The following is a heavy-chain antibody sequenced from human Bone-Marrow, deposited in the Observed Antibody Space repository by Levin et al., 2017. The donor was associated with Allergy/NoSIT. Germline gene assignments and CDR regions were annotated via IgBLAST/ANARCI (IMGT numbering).Heavy chain of an antibody. D-gene: IGHD3-3*01. V-gene: IGHV3-21*01. CDR2: ISSSSSYI. CDR3: ARESITIFGVVITPFDY. J-gene: IGHJ4*02. Sequence: GGSLRLSCAASGFTFSSYSMNWVRQAPGKGLEWVSSISSSSSYIYYADSVKGRFTISRDNAKNSLYLQMNSLRAEDTAVYYCARESITIFGVVITPFDYWGQGTLVTVSS. CDR1: GFTFSSYS.